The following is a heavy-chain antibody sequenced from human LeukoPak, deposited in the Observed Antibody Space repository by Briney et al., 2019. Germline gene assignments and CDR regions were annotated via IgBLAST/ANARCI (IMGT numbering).Heavy chain of an antibody. CDR1: GFTFSSYG. D-gene: IGHD3-10*01. V-gene: IGHV3-30*02. J-gene: IGHJ3*02. CDR2: IRYDGSNK. CDR3: AKDTLHYYGPEDHAFDI. Sequence: TGGSLRLSCAASGFTFSSYGMHWVRQAPGKGLEWVAFIRYDGSNKYYADSVKGRFTISRDNSKNTLYLQMNSLRAEDTAVYYCAKDTLHYYGPEDHAFDIWGQGTMVTVSS.